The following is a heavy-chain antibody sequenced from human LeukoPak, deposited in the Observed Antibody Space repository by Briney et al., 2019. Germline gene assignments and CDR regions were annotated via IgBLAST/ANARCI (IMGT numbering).Heavy chain of an antibody. J-gene: IGHJ4*02. V-gene: IGHV3-48*03. D-gene: IGHD4-23*01. CDR1: GFTFSSYE. CDR2: ISSSGSTI. Sequence: GGSLRLSCAASGFTFSSYEMNWVRQAPGKGLEWISYISSSGSTIYYADSVKGRFTISRDNAKNSLYLHMNSLRAEDTAVYYCARDYGGSSPFDYWGQGTLVTVSS. CDR3: ARDYGGSSPFDY.